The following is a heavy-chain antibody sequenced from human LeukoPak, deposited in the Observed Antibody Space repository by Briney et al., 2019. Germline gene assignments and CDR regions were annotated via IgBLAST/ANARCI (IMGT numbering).Heavy chain of an antibody. CDR3: VRNGGHFDF. V-gene: IGHV3-7*05. D-gene: IGHD2-15*01. Sequence: GGSLRLSCAASGFTFSSYGMHWVRQAPGKGLEWVASIKQDGSEKGYVDSVKGRFAISRDNAKNSLYLQMDTLRAEDTAVYYCVRNGGHFDFWGQGTLVTVSS. J-gene: IGHJ4*02. CDR1: GFTFSSYG. CDR2: IKQDGSEK.